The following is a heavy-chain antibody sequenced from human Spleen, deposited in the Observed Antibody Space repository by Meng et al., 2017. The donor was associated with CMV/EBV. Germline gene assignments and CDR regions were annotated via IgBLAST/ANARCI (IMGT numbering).Heavy chain of an antibody. Sequence: KGSGYSFPTSWIAWMRQMPGKGLEWMGIIYPDYSDTRYSPSFQGQVTFSVDKSISTAYLEWSSLKASDTAMYYCARSAAAGTSASDYWGQGTLVTVSS. D-gene: IGHD6-13*01. CDR1: GYSFPTSW. J-gene: IGHJ4*02. V-gene: IGHV5-51*01. CDR3: ARSAAAGTSASDY. CDR2: IYPDYSDT.